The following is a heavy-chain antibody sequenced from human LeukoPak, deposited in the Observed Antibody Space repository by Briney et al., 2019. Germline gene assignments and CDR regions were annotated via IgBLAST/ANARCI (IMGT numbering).Heavy chain of an antibody. Sequence: GGSLRLSCAASGLTFTDFWMHWVRQAPGRGLEWVANIKPDGSEQYYVDSVKGRFAISRDNAKNVVYLEMNSLRAEDTGVYYCSGRDSSRSPRAYWGQGTLVSVSS. V-gene: IGHV3-7*01. CDR3: SGRDSSRSPRAY. CDR2: IKPDGSEQ. D-gene: IGHD2-2*01. J-gene: IGHJ4*02. CDR1: GLTFTDFW.